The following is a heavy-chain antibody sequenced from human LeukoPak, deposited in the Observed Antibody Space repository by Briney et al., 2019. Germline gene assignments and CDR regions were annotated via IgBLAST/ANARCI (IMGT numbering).Heavy chain of an antibody. J-gene: IGHJ6*03. CDR2: VDHTGST. CDR3: ARVKIKGGITIFKEYHYMDV. Sequence: SETLSLTCSVSDDSITMYYWTWIRQPPGKGLEWIGYVDHTGSTNFNPSLKSRVTISVDTSKNQFSLKLSSVTAADTAVYYCARVKIKGGITIFKEYHYMDVWGEGTTVTVSS. V-gene: IGHV4-59*01. D-gene: IGHD3-3*01. CDR1: DDSITMYY.